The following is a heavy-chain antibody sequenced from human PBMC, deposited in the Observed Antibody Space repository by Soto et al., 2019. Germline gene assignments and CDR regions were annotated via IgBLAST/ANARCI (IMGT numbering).Heavy chain of an antibody. CDR3: AKGKTSGWFYFDY. D-gene: IGHD6-19*01. V-gene: IGHV3-23*01. CDR2: ISASGRDT. J-gene: IGHJ4*02. CDR1: GVTFGNYA. Sequence: GGSLRLSCSASGVTFGNYAMSWVRQAPGKGLEWVSGISASGRDTFYADSVKDRFTISRDSSKNILYLQMNSLRAEDTAIYYCAKGKTSGWFYFDYWGQGTLVTV.